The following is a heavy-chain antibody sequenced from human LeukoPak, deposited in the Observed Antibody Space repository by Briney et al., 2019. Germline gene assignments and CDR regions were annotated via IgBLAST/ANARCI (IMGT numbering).Heavy chain of an antibody. CDR1: GFTFSSYA. D-gene: IGHD3-3*01. CDR3: ARDGRKATYYDFWSSTGYFDY. V-gene: IGHV3-64*01. Sequence: GGSLRLSCAASGFTFSSYAMHWVRQAPGKGLEYVSAISSNGGSAYYANSVKGRFTISRDNSKNTLYLQMGSLRAEDRAVYYCARDGRKATYYDFWSSTGYFDYWGQGTLVTVSS. J-gene: IGHJ4*02. CDR2: ISSNGGSA.